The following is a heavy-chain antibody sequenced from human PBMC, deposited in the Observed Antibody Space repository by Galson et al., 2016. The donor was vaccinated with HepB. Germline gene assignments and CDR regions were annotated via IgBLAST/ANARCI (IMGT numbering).Heavy chain of an antibody. J-gene: IGHJ4*02. CDR1: GFTFSGYA. D-gene: IGHD6-13*01. CDR3: AKDKRGHSSAWYWYFDY. Sequence: SLRLSCAASGFTFSGYAMARVRQAPGKGLEWVSGMSDSDDIYYAPSVKGRFTISRDNSKSTVYLQLTSLRAEDTAVYYCAKDKRGHSSAWYWYFDYWGQGTLVSVSS. V-gene: IGHV3-23*01. CDR2: MSDSDDI.